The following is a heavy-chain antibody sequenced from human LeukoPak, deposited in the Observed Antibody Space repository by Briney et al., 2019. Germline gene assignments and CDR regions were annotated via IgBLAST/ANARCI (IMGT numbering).Heavy chain of an antibody. J-gene: IGHJ4*02. V-gene: IGHV3-23*01. CDR3: AKGSYYDPFDY. CDR1: GFTFSNYP. Sequence: GGSLRLSCAASGFTFSNYPMSWVRQAPGKGLEWVSAISGGGASTYYADSVKGRFTISRDNSKNTLYLQMNSLRAEDTAVYYCAKGSYYDPFDYWGQGTLVTVSS. D-gene: IGHD1-26*01. CDR2: ISGGGAST.